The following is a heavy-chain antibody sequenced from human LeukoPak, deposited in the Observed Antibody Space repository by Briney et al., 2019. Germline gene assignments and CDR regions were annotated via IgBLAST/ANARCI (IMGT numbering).Heavy chain of an antibody. CDR1: GFTFSNYA. CDR3: TTDWYDY. CDR2: IKSKGDGGAA. Sequence: GGSLRLSCAASGFTFSNYAMSWVRQAPGKGLEWVGRIKSKGDGGAADYAAPVKGRFTISRDDSKNTQYLRMNSLKVEDTAVYYCTTDWYDYWGQGTLVTVSS. J-gene: IGHJ4*02. D-gene: IGHD6-13*01. V-gene: IGHV3-15*01.